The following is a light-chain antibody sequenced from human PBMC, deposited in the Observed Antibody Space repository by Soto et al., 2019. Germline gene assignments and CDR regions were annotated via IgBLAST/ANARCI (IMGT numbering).Light chain of an antibody. V-gene: IGLV1-51*01. Sequence: QSVLTQPPSVSAAPGQKVTISCSGSSSNIGTNYVSWYQQLPGRAPKLVIFDNSKRPSGIPDRFSGSKSGSSATLGVTGLQTGDEADDYCGTWDSDLSAEVFCGGTKLTVI. CDR3: GTWDSDLSAEV. J-gene: IGLJ3*02. CDR2: DNS. CDR1: SSNIGTNY.